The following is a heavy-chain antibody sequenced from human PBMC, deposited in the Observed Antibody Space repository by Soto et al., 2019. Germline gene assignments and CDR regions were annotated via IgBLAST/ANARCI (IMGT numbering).Heavy chain of an antibody. Sequence: QVQLVQSGAEVKKPGASVKVSCKASGYTFTSYGISWVRQAPGQGLEWMGWISAYNGNTNYAQKLQGRVTMTTDTSTSTAYMELRSLRSDDTAVYYCARDSSPYSSSWDNWFDPWGQGTLVTVSS. CDR1: GYTFTSYG. J-gene: IGHJ5*02. D-gene: IGHD6-13*01. V-gene: IGHV1-18*01. CDR2: ISAYNGNT. CDR3: ARDSSPYSSSWDNWFDP.